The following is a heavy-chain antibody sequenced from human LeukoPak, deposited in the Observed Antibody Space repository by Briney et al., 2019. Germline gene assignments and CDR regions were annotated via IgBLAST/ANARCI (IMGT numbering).Heavy chain of an antibody. CDR2: IKQDGSDI. CDR3: TRDALYGDPSYYYMDV. J-gene: IGHJ6*03. D-gene: IGHD4-17*01. V-gene: IGHV3-7*01. CDR1: GFTFNGFW. Sequence: GGSLRLSCAASGFTFNGFWMSWVRQAPGRGLEWVANIKQDGSDIYYLGSVRGRFTISRDNAMNSLYLQMNSLRAEDTAVYYCTRDALYGDPSYYYMDVWGKGTTVTVSS.